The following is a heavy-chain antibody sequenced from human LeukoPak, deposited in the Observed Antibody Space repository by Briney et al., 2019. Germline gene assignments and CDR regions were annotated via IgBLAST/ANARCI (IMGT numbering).Heavy chain of an antibody. V-gene: IGHV1-2*02. Sequence: ASVKASCKASGYTFTGYYMHWVRQAPGQGLEWMGWINPNSGGTNYAQKFQGRVTMTRDTSISTAYMELSRLRSDDTAVHYCAREIRSYDFWSGSDYWGQGTLVTVSS. J-gene: IGHJ4*02. CDR3: AREIRSYDFWSGSDY. D-gene: IGHD3-3*01. CDR2: INPNSGGT. CDR1: GYTFTGYY.